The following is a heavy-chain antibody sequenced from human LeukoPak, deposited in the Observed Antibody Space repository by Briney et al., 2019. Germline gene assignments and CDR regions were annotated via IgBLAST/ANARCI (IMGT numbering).Heavy chain of an antibody. CDR3: ARHYDSSGFWYYFNY. J-gene: IGHJ4*02. Sequence: SETLSLTCTVSGGSINTYYWSWIRQPPGKGLEWIGYIYYSGSTNYNPSLKSRVTISVDTSKNQFSLKLSSVTAADTAVYYCARHYDSSGFWYYFNYWGQGTLVTVSS. CDR2: IYYSGST. D-gene: IGHD3-22*01. CDR1: GGSINTYY. V-gene: IGHV4-59*08.